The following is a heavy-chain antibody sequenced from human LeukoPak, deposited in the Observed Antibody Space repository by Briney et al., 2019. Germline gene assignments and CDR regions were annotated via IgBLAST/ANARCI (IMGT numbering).Heavy chain of an antibody. CDR1: GFTVSSNY. CDR2: IYSGGST. J-gene: IGHJ4*01. V-gene: IGHV3-53*01. D-gene: IGHD1-26*01. CDR3: ARYRYSGSYPLDY. Sequence: GGSVRLSCAASGFTVSSNYMSWVRQAPGKGLEWVSVIYSGGSTYYADSVKGRFTISRDNSKNTLYLQMNSLRAEDTAVYYCARYRYSGSYPLDYWGQGTLVTVSS.